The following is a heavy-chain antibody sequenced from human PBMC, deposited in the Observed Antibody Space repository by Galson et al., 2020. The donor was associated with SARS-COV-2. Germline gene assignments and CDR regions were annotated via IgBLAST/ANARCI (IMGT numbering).Heavy chain of an antibody. CDR2: INWNGDKA. CDR1: GFTFADYT. D-gene: IGHD3-22*01. CDR3: GKSLGSGYSDAFDF. Sequence: GESLKISCAASGFTFADYTMHWVRQAPGKGLEWVSLINWNGDKAYYADSVRGRFTISRDNSKNSLYLQLNSLRAEDTAFYYCGKSLGSGYSDAFDFWGQGTLVTVSS. V-gene: IGHV3-43D*04. J-gene: IGHJ3*01.